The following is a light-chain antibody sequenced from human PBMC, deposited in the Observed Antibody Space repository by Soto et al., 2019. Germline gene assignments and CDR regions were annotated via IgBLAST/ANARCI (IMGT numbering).Light chain of an antibody. CDR1: SGSVSTTYY. V-gene: IGLV8-61*01. Sequence: QTVVTQEPSFSVSPGRTVTLTCGLSSGSVSTTYYPTWYQQTPGQAPRTLIYSTDTRSSGFPDRFSGSILGNKAALTITGAQADDESDYYCVLYMGRGIWVFGGGTKVTVL. J-gene: IGLJ3*02. CDR2: STD. CDR3: VLYMGRGIWV.